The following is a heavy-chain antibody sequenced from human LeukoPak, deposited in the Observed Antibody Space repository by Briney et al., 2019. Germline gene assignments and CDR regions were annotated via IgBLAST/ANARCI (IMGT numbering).Heavy chain of an antibody. CDR2: IYYSGST. V-gene: IGHV4-59*01. J-gene: IGHJ6*02. D-gene: IGHD3-22*01. CDR1: GGSISSYY. Sequence: SETLSLTCAVSGGSISSYYWSWIRQPPGKGQEWIGYIYYSGSTNYNPSLKSRVTISVDTSKNQFSLKLSSVTAADTAVYYCARDNVYYYDSSGYYYVGMDVWGQGTTVTVSS. CDR3: ARDNVYYYDSSGYYYVGMDV.